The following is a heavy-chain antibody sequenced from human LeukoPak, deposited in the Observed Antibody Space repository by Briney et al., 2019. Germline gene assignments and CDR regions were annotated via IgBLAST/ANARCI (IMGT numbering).Heavy chain of an antibody. CDR2: ISYDGSNK. D-gene: IGHD2-15*01. Sequence: PGRSLRLSCAASGFTFSSYGMHWVRHAPGRGLEWVAVISYDGSNKYYADSVKGRFTISRDNSKNTLYLQMNSLRAEDTAVYYCAKNFGSGVFDYWGQGTLVTVSS. V-gene: IGHV3-30*18. J-gene: IGHJ4*02. CDR3: AKNFGSGVFDY. CDR1: GFTFSSYG.